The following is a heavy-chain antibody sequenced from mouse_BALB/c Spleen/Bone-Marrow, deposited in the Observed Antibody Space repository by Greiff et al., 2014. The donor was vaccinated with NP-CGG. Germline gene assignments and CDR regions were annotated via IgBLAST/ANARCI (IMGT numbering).Heavy chain of an antibody. CDR1: GYTFTDYN. CDR3: ARGGDRYDDWFAY. Sequence: EVQLQQSGPELVKPGASVKISCKASGYTFTDYNMHWVKQNHGKSLEWIGYIYPYNGGTGYNQKFKNMATLTVYNSSSTAYMELRSLTSEDSAVYYCARGGDRYDDWFAYWGQGTLVTVSA. V-gene: IGHV1S29*02. D-gene: IGHD2-14*01. J-gene: IGHJ3*01. CDR2: IYPYNGGT.